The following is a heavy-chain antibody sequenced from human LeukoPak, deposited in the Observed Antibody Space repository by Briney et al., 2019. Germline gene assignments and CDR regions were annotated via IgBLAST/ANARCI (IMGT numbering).Heavy chain of an antibody. V-gene: IGHV3-30*18. J-gene: IGHJ4*02. D-gene: IGHD2-2*01. Sequence: GKSLRLSCAASGFTFNNYGMHWVRQAPGKGLEWVAVISYDGRNKHYPDSVKGRFAISRDISTDTLWLQMDSLRTEDTAVYYCAKGPLRGTAAAIDYWGQGTLVTVSS. CDR2: ISYDGRNK. CDR1: GFTFNNYG. CDR3: AKGPLRGTAAAIDY.